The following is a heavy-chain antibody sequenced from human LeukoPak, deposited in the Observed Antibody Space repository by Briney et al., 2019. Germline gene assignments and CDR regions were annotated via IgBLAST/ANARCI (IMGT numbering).Heavy chain of an antibody. CDR3: ARVPYSSGWYDY. Sequence: SETLSLTCTVSGGSFSDYYWSWIRQPPGKGLEWIGYIYYSGSTNYNPSLKSRVTISVDTSKNQFSLKLSSVTAADTAVYYCARVPYSSGWYDYWGQGTLVTVSS. V-gene: IGHV4-59*08. CDR1: GGSFSDYY. J-gene: IGHJ4*02. D-gene: IGHD6-19*01. CDR2: IYYSGST.